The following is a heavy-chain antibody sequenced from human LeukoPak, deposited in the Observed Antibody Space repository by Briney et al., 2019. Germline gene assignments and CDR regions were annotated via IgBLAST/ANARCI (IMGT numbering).Heavy chain of an antibody. J-gene: IGHJ4*02. CDR3: AKISDEYSSGWYGYFDY. D-gene: IGHD6-19*01. CDR1: GFTFDDYA. Sequence: GRSLRLSCAASGFTFDDYAMHWVRQAPGKGLEWVSGISWNRGSIGYADSVKGRFTISRDNAKNSLYLQMNSLRAEDTALYYCAKISDEYSSGWYGYFDYRGQGTLVTVSS. CDR2: ISWNRGSI. V-gene: IGHV3-9*01.